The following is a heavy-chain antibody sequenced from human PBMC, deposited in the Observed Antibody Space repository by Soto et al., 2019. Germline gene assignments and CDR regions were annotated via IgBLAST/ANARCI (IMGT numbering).Heavy chain of an antibody. D-gene: IGHD1-26*01. CDR3: ARDLGFNFDY. J-gene: IGHJ4*02. V-gene: IGHV3-21*01. CDR1: GFTFSSYS. Sequence: GGSLRLSCAASGFTFSSYSMNWVRQAPGKGLEWVSSISSSSGYIYYADSVKGRFTISRDNAKNSLYLQMNSLRAEDTAVYYCARDLGFNFDYCGQGTLVTVSS. CDR2: ISSSSGYI.